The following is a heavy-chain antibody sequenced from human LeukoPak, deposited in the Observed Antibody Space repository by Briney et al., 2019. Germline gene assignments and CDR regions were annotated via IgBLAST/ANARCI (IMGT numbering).Heavy chain of an antibody. CDR3: ARSYNWNLDY. CDR1: GDSVSSNSAG. V-gene: IGHV6-1*01. J-gene: IGHJ4*02. CDR2: TKYRSKWYN. D-gene: IGHD1-20*01. Sequence: SQTLSLTCAVSGDSVSSNSAGWHWIRQSPSRGLEWLGRTKYRSKWYNDYAVSVRSRMTINPDTSKNQFFLHLNSVTPEGTAVYYCARSYNWNLDYWGQGTLVTVSS.